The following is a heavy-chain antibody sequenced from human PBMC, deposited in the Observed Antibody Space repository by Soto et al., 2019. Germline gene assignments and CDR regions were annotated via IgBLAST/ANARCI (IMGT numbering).Heavy chain of an antibody. CDR1: GGSISSGGYS. J-gene: IGHJ6*02. V-gene: IGHV4-30-2*01. Sequence: QLQLQESGSGLVKPSQTLSLTCAVSGGSISSGGYSWSWIRQPPGKGLEWIGCIYHSGSTYYNPSLKRSVTISVDRSKNQFSLKLSSVPAADTAVYYCARAGYSGYDVDVWGQGTTVTVSS. D-gene: IGHD5-12*01. CDR2: IYHSGST. CDR3: ARAGYSGYDVDV.